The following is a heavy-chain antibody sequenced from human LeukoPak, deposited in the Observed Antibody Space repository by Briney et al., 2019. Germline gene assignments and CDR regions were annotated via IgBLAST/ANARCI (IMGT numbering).Heavy chain of an antibody. Sequence: GGSLRLSCAASGSTFSSYGMHWVRQAPGKGLEWVAVIWYDGSNKYYADSVKGRFTISRDNSKNTLYLQMNSLRAEDTAVYYCAKDILAVAGSWYFDYWGQGTLVTVSS. CDR2: IWYDGSNK. CDR1: GSTFSSYG. D-gene: IGHD6-19*01. J-gene: IGHJ4*02. V-gene: IGHV3-33*06. CDR3: AKDILAVAGSWYFDY.